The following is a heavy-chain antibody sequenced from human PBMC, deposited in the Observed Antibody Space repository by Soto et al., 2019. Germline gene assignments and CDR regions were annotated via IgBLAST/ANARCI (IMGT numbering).Heavy chain of an antibody. V-gene: IGHV4-59*01. CDR2: IYYSGST. Sequence: LSLTCTVAGGSIISYYWSWIRQPPGKGLEWIGYIYYSGSTNYNPSLKGRVTISVDTSKNQFSLKLSSVTAADTAVYYCARDRHSRGWFDNLYYYYGMDVWSQGTTVTVSS. D-gene: IGHD6-19*01. CDR1: GGSIISYY. CDR3: ARDRHSRGWFDNLYYYYGMDV. J-gene: IGHJ6*02.